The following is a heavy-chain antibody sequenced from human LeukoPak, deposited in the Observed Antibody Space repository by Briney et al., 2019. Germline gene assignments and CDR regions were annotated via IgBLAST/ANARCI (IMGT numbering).Heavy chain of an antibody. V-gene: IGHV3-21*06. Sequence: GGSLSLSCVASGFSFSDYSMNWVRQAPGKGLEWVSSINSRSNDIYYADSVKGRFTISRDNAKNSLYLQMNSLRAEDTAVYYCAKDHRRGYSFGYKASPLDYWGQGTLVTVSS. CDR1: GFSFSDYS. CDR3: AKDHRRGYSFGYKASPLDY. CDR2: INSRSNDI. D-gene: IGHD5-18*01. J-gene: IGHJ4*02.